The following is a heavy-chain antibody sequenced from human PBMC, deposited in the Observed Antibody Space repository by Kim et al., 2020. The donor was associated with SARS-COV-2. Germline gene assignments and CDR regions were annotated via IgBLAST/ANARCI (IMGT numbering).Heavy chain of an antibody. J-gene: IGHJ3*02. CDR3: ARDKAYAFDI. V-gene: IGHV3-48*02. Sequence: GGSLRLSCGASGFTFSSFSFNWIRQAPAKGLEWISYITIGGDGTQYADSVRGRFTISRDNVHNLIYLQMNSLRHEDTAIYYCARDKAYAFDIWGHGTMVT. CDR1: GFTFSSFS. CDR2: ITIGGDGT.